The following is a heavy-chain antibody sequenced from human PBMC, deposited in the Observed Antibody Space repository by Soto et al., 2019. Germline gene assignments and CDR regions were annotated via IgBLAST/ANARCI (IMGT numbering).Heavy chain of an antibody. CDR1: GFTFSSYA. Sequence: QVQLVESGGGVVQPGRSLRLSCAASGFTFSSYAMHWVRQAPGKGLEWVAVISYDGSNKYYADSVKGRFTISRDNSKNTLYLQMNSLRAEDTAVYYCARGGQLGYFAYWGQGTLVTVSS. CDR2: ISYDGSNK. J-gene: IGHJ4*02. CDR3: ARGGQLGYFAY. D-gene: IGHD6-6*01. V-gene: IGHV3-30-3*01.